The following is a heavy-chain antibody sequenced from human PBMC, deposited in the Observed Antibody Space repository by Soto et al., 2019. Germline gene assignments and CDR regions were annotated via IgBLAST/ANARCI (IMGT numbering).Heavy chain of an antibody. J-gene: IGHJ6*02. CDR2: IYYSGST. CDR3: ARQETDYDFWSGYSHPYYGMDV. V-gene: IGHV4-39*01. D-gene: IGHD3-3*01. CDR1: GGSISSSSYY. Sequence: QLQLQESGPGLVKPSETLSLTCTVSGGSISSSSYYWGWIRQPPGKGLEWIGSIYYSGSTYYNPSLKSRVTISVDTSKNQFSLKLSSVTAADTAVYYCARQETDYDFWSGYSHPYYGMDVWGQGTTVTVSS.